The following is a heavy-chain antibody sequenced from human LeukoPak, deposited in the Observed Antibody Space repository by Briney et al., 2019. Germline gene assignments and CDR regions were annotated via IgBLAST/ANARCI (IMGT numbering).Heavy chain of an antibody. V-gene: IGHV3-7*04. CDR1: GFTFSSYW. CDR2: IKQDGSEK. D-gene: IGHD4-17*01. CDR3: ARGQVTTVTRLAAFDI. J-gene: IGHJ3*02. Sequence: GGSLRLSCAASGFTFSSYWMSWVRQAPGKGLEWVANIKQDGSEKYYVDSVKGRFTISRDNAKNSVYLQMNSLRAEDTAVYYCARGQVTTVTRLAAFDIWGQGTMVTVSS.